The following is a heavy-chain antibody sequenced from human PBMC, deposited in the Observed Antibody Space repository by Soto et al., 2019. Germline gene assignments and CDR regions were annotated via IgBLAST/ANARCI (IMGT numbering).Heavy chain of an antibody. CDR3: AIVPNWGSSWYEAFDI. Sequence: QVQLVESGGGVVQPGRSLRLSCAASGFTFSSYGMHWVRQAPGKGLEWVAVIWYDGSNKYYADSVKGRFTISRDNSKNTLYLQMNSLRAEDTAVYYCAIVPNWGSSWYEAFDICGQGTMVTVSS. J-gene: IGHJ3*02. V-gene: IGHV3-33*01. CDR2: IWYDGSNK. D-gene: IGHD6-13*01. CDR1: GFTFSSYG.